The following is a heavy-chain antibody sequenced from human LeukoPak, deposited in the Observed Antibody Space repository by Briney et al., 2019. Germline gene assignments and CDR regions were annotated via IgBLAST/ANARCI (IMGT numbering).Heavy chain of an antibody. D-gene: IGHD3-10*01. V-gene: IGHV1-2*02. CDR2: INPNSGDT. Sequence: ASVKVSCKASGYTFTCYYMHWVRQAPGQGLEWMGWINPNSGDTNYAQKFQGGVTMTRDTSISTAYMELSRLRSDDTAVYYCARGVTGIYYYYYMDVWGKGTTVTVSS. J-gene: IGHJ6*03. CDR1: GYTFTCYY. CDR3: ARGVTGIYYYYYMDV.